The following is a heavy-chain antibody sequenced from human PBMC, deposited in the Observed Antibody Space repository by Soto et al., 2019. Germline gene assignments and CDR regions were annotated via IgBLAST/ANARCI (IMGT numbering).Heavy chain of an antibody. V-gene: IGHV3-23*01. J-gene: IGHJ6*02. CDR2: ISGSGGST. Sequence: PGGSLRLSCAASGFTFSSYAMSWVRQAPGKGLEWVSAISGSGGSTYYADSVKGRFTISRDNSKNTLYLQMNSLRAEDTAVYYCAKDPDHYSEPTYYYYGMDVWGQGTTVTVSS. CDR3: AKDPDHYSEPTYYYYGMDV. D-gene: IGHD2-15*01. CDR1: GFTFSSYA.